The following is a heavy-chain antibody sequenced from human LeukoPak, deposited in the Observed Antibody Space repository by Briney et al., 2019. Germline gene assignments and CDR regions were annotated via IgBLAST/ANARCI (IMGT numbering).Heavy chain of an antibody. Sequence: GGSLRLSCAASGFTFSSYAMSWVRQAPGKGLEWVANIKQDGSEKYYVDSVKGRFTISRDNAKNSLYLQMNSLRAEDTAVYYCAREAAGGLRGYYYYYYMDVWGKGTTVTVSS. D-gene: IGHD6-13*01. J-gene: IGHJ6*03. CDR3: AREAAGGLRGYYYYYYMDV. V-gene: IGHV3-7*01. CDR2: IKQDGSEK. CDR1: GFTFSSYA.